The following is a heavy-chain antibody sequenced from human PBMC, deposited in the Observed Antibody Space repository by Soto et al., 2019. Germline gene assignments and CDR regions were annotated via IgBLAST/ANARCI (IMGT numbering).Heavy chain of an antibody. J-gene: IGHJ6*03. CDR3: ARQERGDYMDV. V-gene: IGHV4-39*01. CDR2: IYYSGST. Sequence: SATLSLTCPVSGGSISSSSYYWGWIRQPPGKGLEWIGSIYYSGSTYYNPSLKSRVTISVDTSKNQFSLKLSSVTAADTAVYYCARQERGDYMDVWGKGTTVTVSS. CDR1: GGSISSSSYY.